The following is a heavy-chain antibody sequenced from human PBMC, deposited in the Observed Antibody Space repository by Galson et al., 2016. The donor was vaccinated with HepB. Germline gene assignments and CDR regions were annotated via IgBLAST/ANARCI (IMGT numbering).Heavy chain of an antibody. J-gene: IGHJ4*02. D-gene: IGHD1-26*01. CDR2: ISSGAYKT. CDR3: VRTVSVGARPGRHHDH. Sequence: SLRLPCAASGFTFSPYALRWVRQAPGQGLEWVSIISSGAYKTYYADSVKGRFTISRDDSKDSLYLQMSSLRPDDTAVYYCVRTVSVGARPGRHHDHWGQGTVVTVSS. CDR1: GFTFSPYA. V-gene: IGHV3-23*01.